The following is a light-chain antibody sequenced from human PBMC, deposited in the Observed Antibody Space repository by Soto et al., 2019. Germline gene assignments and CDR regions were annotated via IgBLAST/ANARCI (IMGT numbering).Light chain of an antibody. V-gene: IGLV2-8*01. Sequence: QSALTQPPSASGSPGQSVSISCTGTSSDIGAYNFVSWYQQHPGKAPRLMIYGVSKRPSGVPDRFSGSKSGNTASLTVSGIKAEDEGDYCCSSYAGSNNYVVFGGGTTLPVL. CDR1: SSDIGAYNF. J-gene: IGLJ2*01. CDR3: SSYAGSNNYVV. CDR2: GVS.